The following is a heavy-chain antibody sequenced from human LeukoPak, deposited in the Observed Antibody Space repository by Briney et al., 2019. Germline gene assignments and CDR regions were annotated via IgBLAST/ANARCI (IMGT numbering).Heavy chain of an antibody. D-gene: IGHD2-15*01. J-gene: IGHJ1*01. Sequence: PGGSLRLSCAASGFTLSSYAMSWVRQAPGKGLEWVSAISGSGGSTYYADSVKGRFTISRDNSKNTLYLQMNSLRAEDTAVYYCAKCSGGSCYAEYFQHWGQGTLVTVSS. CDR3: AKCSGGSCYAEYFQH. CDR2: ISGSGGST. V-gene: IGHV3-23*01. CDR1: GFTLSSYA.